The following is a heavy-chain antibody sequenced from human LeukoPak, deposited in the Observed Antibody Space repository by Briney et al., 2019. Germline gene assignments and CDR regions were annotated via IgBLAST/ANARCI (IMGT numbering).Heavy chain of an antibody. CDR2: TYYRYNWYN. J-gene: IGHJ5*02. CDR1: GDTVSSNSAA. V-gene: IGHV6-1*01. Sequence: PSQTLSLTCAVSGDTVSSNSAAWDWIRPSPSRGLDWLVWTYYRYNWYNDYAVSVNSRITTKPNPSKKQISLQLNSVTPEDSAVYYSARSSGSYYNWFDPWGQGTLVTVSS. CDR3: ARSSGSYYNWFDP. D-gene: IGHD1-26*01.